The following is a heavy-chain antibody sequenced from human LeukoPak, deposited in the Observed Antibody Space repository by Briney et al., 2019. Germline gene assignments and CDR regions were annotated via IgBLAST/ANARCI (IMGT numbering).Heavy chain of an antibody. Sequence: KPGGSLRLSCAASGFTFSSYSVNWVRQAPGKGLAWVSSISSSGSYIYYADSVKGRFTFSRDNAKNSLYLQMNSLRAEDTAVYYCAKDGAGYYGMDVWGQGTTVTVSS. J-gene: IGHJ6*02. V-gene: IGHV3-21*01. D-gene: IGHD6-19*01. CDR2: ISSSGSYI. CDR3: AKDGAGYYGMDV. CDR1: GFTFSSYS.